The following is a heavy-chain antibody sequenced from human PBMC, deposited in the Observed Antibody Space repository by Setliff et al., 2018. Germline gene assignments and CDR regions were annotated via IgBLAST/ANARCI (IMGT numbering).Heavy chain of an antibody. CDR2: IYYSGST. Sequence: SETLSLTCTVSGASINSLSWWSWVRQPPGKGLEWIGYIYYSGSTNYNPSLQSRVTMSVDTSKNHVSLKLSSVTAADTAVYYCARAHTWSLPNDNSGYPGWFDPWGQGTLVTVSS. CDR1: GASINSLSW. D-gene: IGHD3-22*01. J-gene: IGHJ5*02. V-gene: IGHV4-59*08. CDR3: ARAHTWSLPNDNSGYPGWFDP.